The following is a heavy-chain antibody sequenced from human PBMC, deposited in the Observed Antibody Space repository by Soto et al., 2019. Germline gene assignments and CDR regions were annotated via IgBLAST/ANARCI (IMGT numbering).Heavy chain of an antibody. V-gene: IGHV1-69*01. CDR3: ARDRDFGNYFDSAY. CDR1: GGTFDTYA. D-gene: IGHD3-22*01. CDR2: IIPMFGTP. Sequence: QVQLVQSGAEVRKPGSSVKVSCKASGGTFDTYAVSWVRQAPGQGLEWMGGIIPMFGTPYYGQRLQGRVTISADESTGTAYMELSSLRSEETAVYYCARDRDFGNYFDSAYWGQGTLVTVSS. J-gene: IGHJ4*02.